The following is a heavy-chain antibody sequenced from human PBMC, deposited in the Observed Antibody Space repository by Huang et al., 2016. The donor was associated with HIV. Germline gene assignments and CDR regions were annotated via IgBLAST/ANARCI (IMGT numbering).Heavy chain of an antibody. D-gene: IGHD2-21*02. CDR2: IIPMFGTT. J-gene: IGHJ6*03. Sequence: QVQLVQSGAEVKRPGASVKVSCRASGGTFSTNAVSWGRQAPGQGLEWMGGIIPMFGTTKYAKRFQGKVTITADESSSTVYMELSSLRSDDTAVYYCARQPYCGGDCAHYYYFYMDVWGKGTTVTVSS. V-gene: IGHV1-69*13. CDR3: ARQPYCGGDCAHYYYFYMDV. CDR1: GGTFSTNA.